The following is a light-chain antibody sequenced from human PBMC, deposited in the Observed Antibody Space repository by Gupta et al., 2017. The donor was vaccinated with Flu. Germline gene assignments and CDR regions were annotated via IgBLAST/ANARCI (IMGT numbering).Light chain of an antibody. V-gene: IGKV1-39*01. CDR2: AAS. J-gene: IGKJ2*03. CDR1: QNIDNY. CDR3: QQSDRTPYS. Sequence: DVQVTQSPSSVSASVGDRVTITCRASQNIDNYLNWYQQHPGKAPKLLIFAASSLHSGVPSRFSGSVSGAYFTLTINRLQPEDFATYYCQQSDRTPYSFGQGTKLEI.